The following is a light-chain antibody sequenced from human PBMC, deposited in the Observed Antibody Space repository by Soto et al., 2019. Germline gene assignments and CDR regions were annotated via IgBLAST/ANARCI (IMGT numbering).Light chain of an antibody. CDR3: QQYNSYPVT. CDR1: QSISSW. Sequence: DIQMTQSPSTLSASVGDRVTITCRASQSISSWLAWYQQRPGRAHEVLIYDASSLESGVPSRFSGSGSGTEFTLTISSLQPDDFATYYCQQYNSYPVTFGGGTKVEIK. V-gene: IGKV1-5*01. J-gene: IGKJ4*01. CDR2: DAS.